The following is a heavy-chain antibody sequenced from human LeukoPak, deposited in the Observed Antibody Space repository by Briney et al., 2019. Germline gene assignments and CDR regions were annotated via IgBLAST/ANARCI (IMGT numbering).Heavy chain of an antibody. Sequence: GGSLRLSCAASGFTFSSYGMHWVRQAPGKGLEWVAFLRYDGSNKYYADSVKGRFTISRDNSKNTMYLQMNSLRAEDTAVYYCAKTSGFDYYHNYDNPYAFDIWGQGTMVTVSS. D-gene: IGHD3-16*01. CDR1: GFTFSSYG. CDR3: AKTSGFDYYHNYDNPYAFDI. J-gene: IGHJ3*02. CDR2: LRYDGSNK. V-gene: IGHV3-30*02.